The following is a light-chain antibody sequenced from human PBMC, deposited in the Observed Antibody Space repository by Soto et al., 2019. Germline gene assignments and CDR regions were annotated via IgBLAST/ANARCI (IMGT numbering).Light chain of an antibody. J-gene: IGLJ3*02. CDR3: SAYTAQSTLV. V-gene: IGLV2-14*01. CDR1: MRDVGAYNL. Sequence: QSALTQPASVSGSAGQSITISCSGTMRDVGAYNLVSWYQQHPGTAPKLIIYEVRNRPSGSSSRFSGSRSGNTASLTISGVPSEYEGDYYCSAYTAQSTLVFGGGTKLTVL. CDR2: EVR.